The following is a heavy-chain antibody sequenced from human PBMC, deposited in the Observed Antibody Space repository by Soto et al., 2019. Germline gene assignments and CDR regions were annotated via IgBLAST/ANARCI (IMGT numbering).Heavy chain of an antibody. D-gene: IGHD2-15*01. Sequence: QVQLVESGGGVVQPGRSLRLSCAASGFTFSSYAMHWVRQAPGKGLEWVAVISYDGSNKYYADSVKGRFTISRDNSKNTLYLQMNSVRAEDTAVYYCHTGYCSGGSCYHKNDGWGQGTMVTVSS. CDR3: HTGYCSGGSCYHKNDG. J-gene: IGHJ3*01. V-gene: IGHV3-30-3*01. CDR1: GFTFSSYA. CDR2: ISYDGSNK.